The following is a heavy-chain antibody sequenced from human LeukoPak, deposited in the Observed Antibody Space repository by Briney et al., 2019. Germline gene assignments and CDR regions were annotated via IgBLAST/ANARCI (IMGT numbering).Heavy chain of an antibody. J-gene: IGHJ4*02. CDR2: FYPGDSET. Sequence: GESLKISCKASGYIFTNYWIGWVRQMPGKGLEWVEIFYPGDSETRYGPSFQGRVTISADKSITTAYLRWSSLRASDTAMYFCARGDLHGSLTAYSHFDYWGQGSLVTVSS. D-gene: IGHD3-10*01. CDR1: GYIFTNYW. CDR3: ARGDLHGSLTAYSHFDY. V-gene: IGHV5-51*01.